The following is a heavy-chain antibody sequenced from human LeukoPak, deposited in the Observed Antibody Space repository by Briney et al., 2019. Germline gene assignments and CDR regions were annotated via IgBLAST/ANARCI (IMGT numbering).Heavy chain of an antibody. CDR2: IRYDERNK. D-gene: IGHD3-22*01. V-gene: IGHV3-30*02. CDR1: GFTFSSYG. J-gene: IGHJ4*02. Sequence: GGSLRLSCAASGFTFSSYGMHWVRQAPGKGLEWVAYIRYDERNKYYADTVKGRFTISRDNSKNTLYLQMNSLRAEDTAVYYCAKDLRYYDSSGYSVVALDYWGQGTLVTVSS. CDR3: AKDLRYYDSSGYSVVALDY.